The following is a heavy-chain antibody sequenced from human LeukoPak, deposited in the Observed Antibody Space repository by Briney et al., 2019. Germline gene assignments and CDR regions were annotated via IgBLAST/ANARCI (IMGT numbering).Heavy chain of an antibody. CDR3: ARDSDWAFNY. Sequence: GGSLRLSCAAAGFPFSSYVMSWVRQAPGKGLEWVAYISHDSDNIYYPDFVKGRFTISRDNAENSLYLQMNSLRDEDTAIYYCARDSDWAFNYWAREPGSPSPQ. CDR2: ISHDSDNI. D-gene: IGHD2-21*02. CDR1: GFPFSSYV. J-gene: IGHJ4*02. V-gene: IGHV3-48*02.